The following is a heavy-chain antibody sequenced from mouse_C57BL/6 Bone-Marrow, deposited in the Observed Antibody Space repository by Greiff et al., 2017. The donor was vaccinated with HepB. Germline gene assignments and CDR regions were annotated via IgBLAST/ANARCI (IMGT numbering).Heavy chain of an antibody. J-gene: IGHJ4*01. Sequence: EVKLMESGPGLVKPSQSLSLTCSVTGYSITSGYYWNWIRQFPGNKLEWMGYISYDGSNNYNPSLKNRISITRDTSKNQFFLKLNSVTTEDTATYYCARRGWGIFYAMDYWGQGTSVTVSS. V-gene: IGHV3-6*01. CDR1: GYSITSGYY. D-gene: IGHD1-1*02. CDR3: ARRGWGIFYAMDY. CDR2: ISYDGSN.